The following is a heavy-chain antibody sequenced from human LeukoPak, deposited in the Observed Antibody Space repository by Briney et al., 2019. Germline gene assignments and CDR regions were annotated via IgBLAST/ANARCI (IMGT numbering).Heavy chain of an antibody. V-gene: IGHV3-11*04. J-gene: IGHJ3*02. CDR2: ISSIGSTI. CDR1: GFTFSDYY. D-gene: IGHD3-3*01. CDR3: ARIRWTAAFDI. Sequence: GGSLRLSCAASGFTFSDYYMSWIRQAPGKGLEWVSYISSIGSTIYYADSVKARFTISRDNAKSSLYLQMNSLRAEDSAVYYCARIRWTAAFDIWGQGTMVTVSS.